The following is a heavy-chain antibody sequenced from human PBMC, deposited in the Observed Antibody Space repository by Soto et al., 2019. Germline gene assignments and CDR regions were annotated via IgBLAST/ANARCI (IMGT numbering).Heavy chain of an antibody. CDR2: IYYSGST. CDR1: GGSISSGDYY. V-gene: IGHV4-30-4*01. Sequence: PSETLSLTCTVSGGSISSGDYYWSWIRQPPGKGLEWIGYIYYSGSTYYNPSLKSRVTISVDTSKNQFSLKLSSVTAADTAVYYCASTDYGGYYYYGMDVWGQGTTVTVSS. CDR3: ASTDYGGYYYYGMDV. D-gene: IGHD4-17*01. J-gene: IGHJ6*02.